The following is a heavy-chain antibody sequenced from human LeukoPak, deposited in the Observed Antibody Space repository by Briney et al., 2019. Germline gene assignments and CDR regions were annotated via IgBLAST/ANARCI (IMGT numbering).Heavy chain of an antibody. V-gene: IGHV6-1*01. D-gene: IGHD6-13*01. CDR1: GDIVSSNSAA. CDR2: TYYRSKWYN. J-gene: IGHJ4*02. CDR3: ARDSGRVVMAAAGSGGYDY. Sequence: SQTLSLTCALSGDIVSSNSAAWHWIRQSPSRGLEWLARTYYRSKWYNDYAVSVKSRITTNPDTSKNQFSLQLNSVTPEDTAVYYCARDSGRVVMAAAGSGGYDYWGQGTLVTVSS.